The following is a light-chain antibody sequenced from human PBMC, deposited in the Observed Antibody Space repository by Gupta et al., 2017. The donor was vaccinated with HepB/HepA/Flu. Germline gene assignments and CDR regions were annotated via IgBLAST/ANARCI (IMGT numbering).Light chain of an antibody. V-gene: IGLV3-9*01. CDR1: NIGSKN. CDR3: QVWDSNNWY. CDR2: GDN. Sequence: SHALTQPLAVSVALGQTARITCGGNNIGSKNVHWCQQKPGQAPVLVIYGDNNRPSGIPVRFSGSRSENTATLTITTAQDGDEADYYCQVWDSNNWYFGGGTKLTIL. J-gene: IGLJ2*01.